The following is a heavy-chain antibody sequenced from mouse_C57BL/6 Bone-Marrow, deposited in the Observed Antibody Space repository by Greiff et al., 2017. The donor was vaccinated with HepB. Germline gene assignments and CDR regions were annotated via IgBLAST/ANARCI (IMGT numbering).Heavy chain of an antibody. CDR2: ISDGGSYT. CDR1: GFTFSSYA. Sequence: EVMLVESGGGLVKPGGSLKLSCAASGFTFSSYAMSWVRQTPEKRLEWVATISDGGSYTYYPDNVKGRFTISRDNAKNNLYLQMSHLKSEDTAMYYCARDRGTMVPAWFAYWGQGTLVTVSA. CDR3: ARDRGTMVPAWFAY. D-gene: IGHD1-1*02. J-gene: IGHJ3*01. V-gene: IGHV5-4*01.